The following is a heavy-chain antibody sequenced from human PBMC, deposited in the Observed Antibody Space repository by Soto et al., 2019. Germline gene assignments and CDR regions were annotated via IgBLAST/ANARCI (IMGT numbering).Heavy chain of an antibody. V-gene: IGHV3-49*03. CDR1: GFTFGDYA. Sequence: PGGSLRLSCTASGFTFGDYAMSWFRQAPGKGLEWVGFIRSKAYGGTTEYAASVKGRFTISRDDSKSIAYLQMNSLKTEDTAVYYCTRDYDYIWGSYRSGEYVWEYRYFDHWGRGTLVTVSS. CDR3: TRDYDYIWGSYRSGEYVWEYRYFDH. J-gene: IGHJ2*01. D-gene: IGHD3-16*02. CDR2: IRSKAYGGTT.